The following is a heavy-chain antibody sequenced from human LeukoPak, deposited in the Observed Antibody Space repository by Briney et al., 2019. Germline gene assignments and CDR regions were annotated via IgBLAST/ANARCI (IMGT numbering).Heavy chain of an antibody. J-gene: IGHJ4*02. CDR2: ISYDGSNK. Sequence: HPGGSLRLSCAASGFTFSSYGMHWVRQAPGKGLEWVAVISYDGSNKYYADSVKGRFTISRDNSKNTLYLQMNSLRAEDTAIYYCARDIMWKQLWLDYWGQGTLVTVSS. CDR1: GFTFSSYG. D-gene: IGHD5-18*01. CDR3: ARDIMWKQLWLDY. V-gene: IGHV3-30*03.